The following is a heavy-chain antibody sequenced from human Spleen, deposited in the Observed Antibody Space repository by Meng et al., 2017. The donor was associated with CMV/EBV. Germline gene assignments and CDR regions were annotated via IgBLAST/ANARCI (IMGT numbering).Heavy chain of an antibody. J-gene: IGHJ4*02. CDR2: ITGSSNYI. CDR3: ARDCSGGSCYGVSDY. CDR1: GFLFSSFN. V-gene: IGHV3-21*01. Sequence: SGFLFSSFNRNWGRQAPGRGLEYVSSITGSSNYIYYTDSVKGRFTISRDNAKNSLYLQINSLRAEDTAVYYCARDCSGGSCYGVSDYWGQGTLVTVSS. D-gene: IGHD2-15*01.